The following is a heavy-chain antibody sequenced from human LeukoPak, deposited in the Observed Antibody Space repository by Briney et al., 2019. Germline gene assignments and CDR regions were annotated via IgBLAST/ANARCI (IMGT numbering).Heavy chain of an antibody. D-gene: IGHD3-22*01. J-gene: IGHJ3*02. CDR2: INHSGST. Sequence: SETLSLTCAVYGGSFSGYYWSWIRQPPGKGLEWIGEINHSGSTNYNPPLKSRVTISVDTSKNQFSLKLSSVTAADTAVYYCARGVYYDSSGYSKGAFDIWGQGTMVTVSS. CDR1: GGSFSGYY. V-gene: IGHV4-34*01. CDR3: ARGVYYDSSGYSKGAFDI.